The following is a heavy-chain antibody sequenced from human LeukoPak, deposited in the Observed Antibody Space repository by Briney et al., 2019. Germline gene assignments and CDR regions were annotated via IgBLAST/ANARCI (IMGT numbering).Heavy chain of an antibody. CDR2: INPNSGGT. Sequence: GASVKVSCKASGYTFTGYYMHWVRQAHGQGLEWMGWINPNSGGTNYAQKFQGRVTMTRDTSISTAYMELSRLRSDDTAVYYCARTDSSGYYAHFDYWGQGTLVTVSS. J-gene: IGHJ4*02. D-gene: IGHD3-22*01. CDR1: GYTFTGYY. V-gene: IGHV1-2*02. CDR3: ARTDSSGYYAHFDY.